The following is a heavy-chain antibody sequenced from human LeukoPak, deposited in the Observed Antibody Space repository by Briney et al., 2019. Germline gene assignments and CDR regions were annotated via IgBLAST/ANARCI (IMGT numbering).Heavy chain of an antibody. D-gene: IGHD6-6*01. Sequence: GESLKIFCKGSGYSFTNYWIGWVRQMPGKGLEWKGIIYPGDSDTRYSPSFQGQVTISADKSISTAYLQWSSLKASDTAMYYCARIDSSSWYYFDYWGQGTLVTVSS. V-gene: IGHV5-51*01. J-gene: IGHJ4*02. CDR2: IYPGDSDT. CDR3: ARIDSSSWYYFDY. CDR1: GYSFTNYW.